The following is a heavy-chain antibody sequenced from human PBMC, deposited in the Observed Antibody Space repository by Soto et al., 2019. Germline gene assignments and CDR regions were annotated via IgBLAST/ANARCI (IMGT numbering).Heavy chain of an antibody. V-gene: IGHV1-18*01. CDR2: ISAYNTNT. J-gene: IGHJ4*02. Sequence: QVQLVQSGAEVKKPGASVKVSCKTSGYTFTSYHSSWVRQAPGQGLEWMGWISAYNTNTNYAQKFQGRVTMTTDTLTSTAYMELRCLRSDDTAVYYCARDTPPTDYWGQGTLVTVSS. CDR1: GYTFTSYH. CDR3: ARDTPPTDY.